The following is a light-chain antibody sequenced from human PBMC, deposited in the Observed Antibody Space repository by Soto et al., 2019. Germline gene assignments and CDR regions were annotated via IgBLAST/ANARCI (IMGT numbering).Light chain of an antibody. J-gene: IGLJ1*01. V-gene: IGLV2-14*03. CDR1: SSDVGAYNY. CDR2: DVS. Sequence: QSVLTQPASVSGSPGQSITISCTGTSSDVGAYNYVSWYQQHPGKVPKLMIYDVSDRPSGVSNRFSGSKSGNTASLTISGLQAEYEADYYCSSFTRSNSYVFGTGTKVTVL. CDR3: SSFTRSNSYV.